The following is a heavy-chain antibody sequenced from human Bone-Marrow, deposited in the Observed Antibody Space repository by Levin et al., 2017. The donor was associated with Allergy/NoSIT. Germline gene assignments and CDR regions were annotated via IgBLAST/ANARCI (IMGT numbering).Heavy chain of an antibody. V-gene: IGHV3-13*04. CDR1: GFTFSSYD. CDR3: ARVALPRYCTSTSCSDSGYYFDY. J-gene: IGHJ4*02. D-gene: IGHD2-2*01. CDR2: IGTAADS. Sequence: PGGSLRLSCAASGFTFSSYDMHWVRQATGRGLEWDSAIGTAADSYYSGSVKGRFTVSRDNAKNSFYLQMNSLRAGDTAVYYCARVALPRYCTSTSCSDSGYYFDYWGQGTLVTVSS.